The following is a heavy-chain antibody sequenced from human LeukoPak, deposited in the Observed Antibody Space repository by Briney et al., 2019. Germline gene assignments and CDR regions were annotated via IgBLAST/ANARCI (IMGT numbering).Heavy chain of an antibody. V-gene: IGHV4-39*01. D-gene: IGHD3-22*01. CDR2: VYYSGSP. Sequence: SETLSLTCTVSGGSISTNNFYWGWIRQPPGQGLEWIGSVYYSGSPYYNPSLRSRVTISVDTSKNQFSLKLSSVTAADTAVYYCASRPTNYYDSSGLDYWGQGTLVTVSS. CDR1: GGSISTNNFY. CDR3: ASRPTNYYDSSGLDY. J-gene: IGHJ4*02.